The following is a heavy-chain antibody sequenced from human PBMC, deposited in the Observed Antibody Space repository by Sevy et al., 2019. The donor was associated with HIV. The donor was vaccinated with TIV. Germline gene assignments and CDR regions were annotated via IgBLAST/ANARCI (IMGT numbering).Heavy chain of an antibody. J-gene: IGHJ5*02. V-gene: IGHV1-18*01. Sequence: ASVKVSCKASGYTFSNYGISWVRQAPGQGLEWMGWISPFNNKTNYAQKFQGRVSLTSDTSATTAYMEVTSLRSDDTAIYYYARDRVHDWGEGWFDPWGQGTLVTVSS. CDR2: ISPFNNKT. D-gene: IGHD2-21*01. CDR3: ARDRVHDWGEGWFDP. CDR1: GYTFSNYG.